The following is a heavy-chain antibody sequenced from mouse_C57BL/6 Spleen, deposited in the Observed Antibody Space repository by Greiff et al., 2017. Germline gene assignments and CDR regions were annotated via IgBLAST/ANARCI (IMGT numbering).Heavy chain of an antibody. D-gene: IGHD4-1*01. Sequence: QVQLQQPGAELVKPGASVKLSCKASGYTFTSYWMHWVKQRPGHGLEWIGMIHPNSGSTNYNEKFKSKATLTVETSSSTAYMQLSSRTSEDAAVYYWARLGPYFDYWGQGTTLTVSS. J-gene: IGHJ2*01. V-gene: IGHV1-64*01. CDR2: IHPNSGST. CDR1: GYTFTSYW. CDR3: ARLGPYFDY.